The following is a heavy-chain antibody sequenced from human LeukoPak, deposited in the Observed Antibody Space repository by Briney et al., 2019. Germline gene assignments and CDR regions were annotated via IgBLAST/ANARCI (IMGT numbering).Heavy chain of an antibody. J-gene: IGHJ4*02. CDR2: IYYNGNT. Sequence: SETLSLTCTVSGGSISRYYWSWIRQPPGKGLEWIGYIYYNGNTNYNPSVKSRVTISVDTSKNQFSLKLSSVTAADTAVYYCARGRGYCSSTSCSAFDYWGQGTLVTVSS. D-gene: IGHD2-2*01. V-gene: IGHV4-59*01. CDR3: ARGRGYCSSTSCSAFDY. CDR1: GGSISRYY.